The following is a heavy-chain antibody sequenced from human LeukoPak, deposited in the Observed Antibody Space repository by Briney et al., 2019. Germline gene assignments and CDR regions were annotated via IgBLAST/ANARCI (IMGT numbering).Heavy chain of an antibody. CDR3: ARLVLGATAYFDY. Sequence: PSGTLSLTCGVSGGSIDITNYWSWVRQAPGKGLEWIGYIHYSGSTNYNPSLKNRVTISVDKSKNQFSLKLSSVTAADTAVYYCARLVLGATAYFDYWGQGTPVTVSS. V-gene: IGHV4-59*08. D-gene: IGHD1-26*01. CDR2: IHYSGST. J-gene: IGHJ4*02. CDR1: GGSIDITNY.